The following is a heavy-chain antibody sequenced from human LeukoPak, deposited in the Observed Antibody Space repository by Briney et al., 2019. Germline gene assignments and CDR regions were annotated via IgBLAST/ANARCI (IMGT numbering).Heavy chain of an antibody. CDR1: GFTFSSYG. D-gene: IGHD1-20*01. CDR2: IWYDGSNK. CDR3: AKTGNYNWNGFDY. J-gene: IGHJ4*02. V-gene: IGHV3-33*06. Sequence: PGRSLRLSCAASGFTFSSYGMRWVRQAPGKGLEWVAVIWYDGSNKFYADSVKGRFTISRDNSKNTLYLQMNSLRVEDSAVYYCAKTGNYNWNGFDYWGQGTLVTVSS.